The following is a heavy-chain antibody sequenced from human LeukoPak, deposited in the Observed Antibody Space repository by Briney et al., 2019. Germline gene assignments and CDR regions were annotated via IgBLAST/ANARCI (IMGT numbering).Heavy chain of an antibody. D-gene: IGHD4-17*01. CDR2: IIPIFGTA. CDR1: GGTFSSHA. CDR3: AKDRNYGDYLALDY. Sequence: SVKVSCKASGGTFSSHAISWVRQAPGQGLEWMGGIIPIFGTAKYAQKFQGRVTITADESTSTAYMELNSLRAEDTAVYYCAKDRNYGDYLALDYWGQGTLVTVSS. J-gene: IGHJ4*02. V-gene: IGHV1-69*13.